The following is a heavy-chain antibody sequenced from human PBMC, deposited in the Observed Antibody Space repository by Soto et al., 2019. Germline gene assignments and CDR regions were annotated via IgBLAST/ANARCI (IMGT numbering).Heavy chain of an antibody. CDR1: GFTFSSYA. CDR2: ISYDGSNK. V-gene: IGHV3-30-3*01. D-gene: IGHD5-12*01. CDR3: ARALKKRVATINLTTDY. J-gene: IGHJ4*02. Sequence: GGSLRLSCAASGFTFSSYAMHWVRQAPGKGLEWVAVISYDGSNKYYADSVKGRFTISRDNSKNTLYLQMNSLRAEDTAVYYCARALKKRVATINLTTDYWGQGTLVTVSS.